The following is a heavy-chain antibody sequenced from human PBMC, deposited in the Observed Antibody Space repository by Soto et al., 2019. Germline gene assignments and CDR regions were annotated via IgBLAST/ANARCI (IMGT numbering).Heavy chain of an antibody. J-gene: IGHJ4*02. Sequence: GGSLRLSCAASGFIFQMYWMHWVHQSPGKGLVWISRIYNDGTYSDYADSVRGRFTISRDNVNDTLYLQMNNLRAEDSGLYYCTRGPRPISTGTGAYWGQGTQVTVSS. D-gene: IGHD3-10*01. CDR3: TRGPRPISTGTGAY. CDR1: GFIFQMYW. V-gene: IGHV3-74*01. CDR2: IYNDGTYS.